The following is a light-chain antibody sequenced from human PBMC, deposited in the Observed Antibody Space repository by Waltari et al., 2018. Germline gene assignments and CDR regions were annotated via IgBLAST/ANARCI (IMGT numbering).Light chain of an antibody. CDR1: SGSVSTTSY. J-gene: IGLJ3*02. CDR3: VLYMGSGSWV. CDR2: KIN. V-gene: IGLV8-61*01. Sequence: QTVVTQAPSLSVSPGVTVTHTCALSSGSVSTTSYASWYQQTPGQSPRKLVDKINSRSSGVPDRFSGSMLGNKAALTITGAQAEDESDYYCVLYMGSGSWVFGGGTKLTVL.